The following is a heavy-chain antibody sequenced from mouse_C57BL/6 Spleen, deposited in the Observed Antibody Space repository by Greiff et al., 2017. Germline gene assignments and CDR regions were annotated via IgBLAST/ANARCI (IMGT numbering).Heavy chain of an antibody. CDR3: ARQIYYGYEAWFAY. J-gene: IGHJ3*01. CDR1: GFTFSDYY. D-gene: IGHD2-2*01. Sequence: EVQRVESGGGLVQPGGSLKLSCAASGFTFSDYYMYWVRQTPEKRLEWVAYISNGGGSTYYPDTVKGRFTISRDNAKNTLYLQMSRLKSEDTAMYYCARQIYYGYEAWFAYWGQGTLVTVSA. V-gene: IGHV5-12*01. CDR2: ISNGGGST.